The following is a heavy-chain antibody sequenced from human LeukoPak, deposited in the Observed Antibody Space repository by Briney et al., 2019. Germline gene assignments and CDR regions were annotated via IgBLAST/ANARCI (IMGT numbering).Heavy chain of an antibody. D-gene: IGHD3-3*01. CDR2: INPSGSST. CDR3: ARGAPVLRFLEWFFYYYYYYMDV. J-gene: IGHJ6*03. V-gene: IGHV1-46*01. Sequence: GASVTVSFTASGYTFTIYYMHWVRQAPGQGLEWMGIINPSGSSTSYAQKFQGRVTMTRDMSTSTVYMELSSLRSEETAVYYCARGAPVLRFLEWFFYYYYYYMDVWGKGATVTVSS. CDR1: GYTFTIYY.